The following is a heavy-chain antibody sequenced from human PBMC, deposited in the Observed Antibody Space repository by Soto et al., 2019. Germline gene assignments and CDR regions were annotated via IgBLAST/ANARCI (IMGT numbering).Heavy chain of an antibody. Sequence: ASVKVSCKASGYTFTSYGISWVRQAPGQGLEWMGWISAYNGNTNYAQKLQGRVTMTTDTSTSTAYMELRSLRSDDTAVYYCAREGRAEYQLPTYFDYWGQGTLVTVSS. V-gene: IGHV1-18*01. D-gene: IGHD2-2*01. CDR2: ISAYNGNT. CDR3: AREGRAEYQLPTYFDY. CDR1: GYTFTSYG. J-gene: IGHJ4*02.